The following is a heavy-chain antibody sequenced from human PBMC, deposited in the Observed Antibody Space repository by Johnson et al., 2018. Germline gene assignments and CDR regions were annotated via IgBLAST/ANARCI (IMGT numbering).Heavy chain of an antibody. CDR1: GFTFDDYA. Sequence: VQLVESGGGLVQPGRSLRLSCAASGFTFDDYAMHWVRQAPGKGLEWVSGISWNSGSIGYADSVKGRFTISRDNAKNSLYLQMNSLRAEDTALYYCAKSFRLRHRPIAMVRGVISGMDDAFDVWGQGTMVTVSS. V-gene: IGHV3-9*01. CDR3: AKSFRLRHRPIAMVRGVISGMDDAFDV. CDR2: ISWNSGSI. J-gene: IGHJ3*01. D-gene: IGHD3-10*01.